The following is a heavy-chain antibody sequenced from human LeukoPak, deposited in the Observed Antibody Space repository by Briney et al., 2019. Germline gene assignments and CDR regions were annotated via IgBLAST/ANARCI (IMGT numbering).Heavy chain of an antibody. J-gene: IGHJ6*02. CDR1: GYTFSSYG. D-gene: IGHD2-15*01. V-gene: IGHV1-18*01. CDR3: ARAISYQVAATLYYYYGMDV. CDR2: ISAYDGNT. Sequence: GASVKVSCKASGYTFSSYGISWVRQAPGQGLEWMGWISAYDGNTDYAQNLQGRVTMTTDTSTSTAYMELRSLRSDDTAVYYCARAISYQVAATLYYYYGMDVWGQGTTVTVSS.